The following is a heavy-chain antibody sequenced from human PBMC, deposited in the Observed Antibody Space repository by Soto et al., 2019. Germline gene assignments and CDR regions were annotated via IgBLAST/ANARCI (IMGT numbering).Heavy chain of an antibody. J-gene: IGHJ6*02. Sequence: EVQLVESGGGLVQPGGSLRLSCAASGFSFSSYEMNWVRQAPDKGLEWASYISGSGSAKYYADSVKGRFAISRDNAKNSLYLQVRSLRAEDWAVYYCGRVRRGYSGFSHMDVWSQGTTVTVSS. CDR3: GRVRRGYSGFSHMDV. V-gene: IGHV3-48*03. CDR1: GFSFSSYE. CDR2: ISGSGSAK. D-gene: IGHD5-12*01.